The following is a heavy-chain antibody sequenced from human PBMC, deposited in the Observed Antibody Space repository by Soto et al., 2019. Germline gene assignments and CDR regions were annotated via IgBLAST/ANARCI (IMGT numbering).Heavy chain of an antibody. CDR1: GFTFSSYS. Sequence: LRLSCAASGFTFSSYSMNWVRQAPGKGLEWVSYISSSSSTIYYADSVKGRFTISRDNAKNSLYLQMNSLRAEDTAVYYCARVWDYYDSSGYYRALDYWGQGTLVTVSS. D-gene: IGHD3-22*01. V-gene: IGHV3-48*01. CDR2: ISSSSSTI. CDR3: ARVWDYYDSSGYYRALDY. J-gene: IGHJ4*02.